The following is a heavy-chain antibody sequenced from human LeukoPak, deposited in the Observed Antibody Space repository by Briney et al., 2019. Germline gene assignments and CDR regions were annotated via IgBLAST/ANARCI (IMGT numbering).Heavy chain of an antibody. CDR1: GGSISSSSYY. Sequence: SETLSLTCTVSGGSISSSSYYWGWIRQPPGKGLEWIGSIYYSGSTYYDPSLKSRVTISVDTSKNQFSLKLSSVTATDTAVYYYAGYSGSHLGAGAEYFQHWGQGTLVTVSS. J-gene: IGHJ1*01. D-gene: IGHD1-26*01. V-gene: IGHV4-39*01. CDR2: IYYSGST. CDR3: AGYSGSHLGAGAEYFQH.